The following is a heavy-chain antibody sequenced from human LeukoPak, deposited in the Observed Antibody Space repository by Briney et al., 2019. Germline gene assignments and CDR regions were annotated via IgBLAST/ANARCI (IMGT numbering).Heavy chain of an antibody. J-gene: IGHJ4*02. CDR2: IGASGGTT. CDR1: GFTFTCCA. D-gene: IGHD4-11*01. CDR3: TRNDYPYYYDS. V-gene: IGHV3-23*01. Sequence: GGSLRLSCAASGFTFTCCAMSWVRQAPGRGLEWVSTIGASGGTTYYADSVKGRFTISRDNSHSTLYLQMSSLRAEDSAVYYCTRNDYPYYYDSWGQGTLVTVSS.